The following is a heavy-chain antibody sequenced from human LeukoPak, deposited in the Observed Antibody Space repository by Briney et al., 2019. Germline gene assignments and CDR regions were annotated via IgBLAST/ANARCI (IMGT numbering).Heavy chain of an antibody. J-gene: IGHJ4*02. V-gene: IGHV3-21*01. CDR3: ARDREGHYYDSSGPN. Sequence: GGSLRLSCAASGLTLSSYSMNWVRQAPGKGLEWVSSISSSSYIYYADSVKGRFTISRDNAKNSLYLQMNSLRAEDTAVYYCARDREGHYYDSSGPNWGQGTLVTVSS. CDR2: ISSSSYI. D-gene: IGHD3-22*01. CDR1: GLTLSSYS.